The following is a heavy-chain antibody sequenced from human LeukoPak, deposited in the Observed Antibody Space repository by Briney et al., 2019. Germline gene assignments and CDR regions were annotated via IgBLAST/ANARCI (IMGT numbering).Heavy chain of an antibody. CDR1: GFTFSSYW. D-gene: IGHD3-22*01. CDR3: ARDSPNYYDSSGYYYVDYFDY. V-gene: IGHV3-7*01. J-gene: IGHJ4*02. CDR2: IKQDGSEK. Sequence: GGSLRLSCAASGFTFSSYWMSWVRQAPGKGLEWVANIKQDGSEKYYVDSVKGRFTISRDNAKNSLYLQMNSLRAEDTAVYYCARDSPNYYDSSGYYYVDYFDYWGQGTPVTVSS.